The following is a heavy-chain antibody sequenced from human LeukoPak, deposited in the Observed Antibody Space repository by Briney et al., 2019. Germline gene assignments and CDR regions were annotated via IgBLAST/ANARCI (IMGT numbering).Heavy chain of an antibody. D-gene: IGHD6-13*01. V-gene: IGHV3-48*04. CDR3: ARAYSSSWTRGYFDY. J-gene: IGHJ4*02. CDR1: GFTFSTYS. Sequence: GGSLRLSCAASGFTFSTYSMNWIRQAPGKGLEWVSSISGGAGNIYYADSVKGRFTISRDNAENSLYLQMNSLRADDTAVYYCARAYSSSWTRGYFDYWGQGTLVTVSS. CDR2: ISGGAGNI.